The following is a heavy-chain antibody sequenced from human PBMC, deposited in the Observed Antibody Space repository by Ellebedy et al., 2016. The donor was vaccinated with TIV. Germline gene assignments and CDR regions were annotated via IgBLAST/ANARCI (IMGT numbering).Heavy chain of an antibody. CDR1: GIIVSDYF. D-gene: IGHD2-21*01. CDR2: LYPDAKT. V-gene: IGHV3-66*01. J-gene: IGHJ5*02. Sequence: PGGSLRLSCEASGIIVSDYFMNWVRQAPGKGLEWVSVLYPDAKTNYTDSVNGSFIVSRDSSKNTLYLQRNSLTAEDTAVYYCARDPGGGGDFGDNWFDPWGQGTLVTVSS. CDR3: ARDPGGGGDFGDNWFDP.